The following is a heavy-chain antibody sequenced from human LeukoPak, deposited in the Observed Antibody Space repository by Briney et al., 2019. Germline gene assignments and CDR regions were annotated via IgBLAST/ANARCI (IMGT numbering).Heavy chain of an antibody. V-gene: IGHV3-23*01. CDR2: ISGSGGST. CDR1: GFTFSSYA. J-gene: IGHJ4*02. Sequence: GSLRLSCAASGFTFSSYAMSWVRQAPGKGLEWVSAISGSGGSTYYADSVKGRFTISRDNSKNTLYLQMNSLKAEDTAVYYCARGNIVGASIDYRGQGTLVTVSS. D-gene: IGHD1-26*01. CDR3: ARGNIVGASIDY.